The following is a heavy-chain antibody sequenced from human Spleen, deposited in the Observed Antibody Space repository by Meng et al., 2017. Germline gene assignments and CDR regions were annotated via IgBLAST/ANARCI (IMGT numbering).Heavy chain of an antibody. CDR1: GYAFTSYG. CDR2: INTNTGNP. J-gene: IGHJ6*02. CDR3: ARPMTLQTHYYGMDV. D-gene: IGHD4-11*01. V-gene: IGHV7-4-1*02. Sequence: ASVKVSCKASGYAFTSYGVSWVRQAPGQGLEWMGWINTNTGNPTYAQGFTGRFVFSLDTSVSTAYLQISSLKAEDTAVYYCARPMTLQTHYYGMDVWGQGTTVTVSS.